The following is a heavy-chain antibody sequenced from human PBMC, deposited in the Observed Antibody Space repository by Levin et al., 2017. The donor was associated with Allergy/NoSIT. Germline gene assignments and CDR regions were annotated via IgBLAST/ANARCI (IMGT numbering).Heavy chain of an antibody. J-gene: IGHJ6*02. CDR2: IRSKAYGGTT. CDR1: GFSFSDYA. D-gene: IGHD3-10*01. V-gene: IGHV3-49*03. Sequence: GGSLRLSCTASGFSFSDYAMSWFRQAPGKGLEWVGFIRSKAYGGTTEYAASVKGRFTISRDDSKSIAYLQMNSLKTEDTAVDYCSRSADYSGSGLYYSYCYYYGLDVWGQGTTLTVSS. CDR3: SRSADYSGSGLYYSYCYYYGLDV.